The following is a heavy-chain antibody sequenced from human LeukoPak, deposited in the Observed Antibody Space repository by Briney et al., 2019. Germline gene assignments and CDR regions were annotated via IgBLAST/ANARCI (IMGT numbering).Heavy chain of an antibody. CDR3: ARAYYECFDY. Sequence: SQTLSLTCTVSGGSISSGGHYWTWIRQHPGKGLEWIGYIFYSGSTYYNPSLKSRLTISVDRSKNQFSLKLSSVTAADTAVYYCARAYYECFDYWGQGTLVTVSS. D-gene: IGHD3-22*01. CDR1: GGSISSGGHY. J-gene: IGHJ4*02. CDR2: IFYSGST. V-gene: IGHV4-31*03.